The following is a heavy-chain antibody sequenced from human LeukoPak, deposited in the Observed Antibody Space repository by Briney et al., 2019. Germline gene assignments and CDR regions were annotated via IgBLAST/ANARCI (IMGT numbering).Heavy chain of an antibody. CDR1: GGSFSGYY. J-gene: IGHJ4*02. CDR3: ARGNNYYGSGSYYRH. D-gene: IGHD3-10*01. Sequence: SETLSLTCAVYGGSFSGYYWSWIREPPGKGLDWIGEINHSGSTNYNPSLKSRVTISVDTSKNQFSLKLSSVTAADTAVYYCARGNNYYGSGSYYRHWGQGTLVTVSS. CDR2: INHSGST. V-gene: IGHV4-34*01.